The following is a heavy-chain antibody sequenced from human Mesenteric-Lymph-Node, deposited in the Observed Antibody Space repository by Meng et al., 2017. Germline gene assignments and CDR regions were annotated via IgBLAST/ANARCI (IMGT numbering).Heavy chain of an antibody. V-gene: IGHV4-31*03. Sequence: QVQLQESGPGRVKPSQTLSFTRTVSGGSISSGGYYWSWIRQHPGKGLEWNGYIYYSGSTYYNPSLKSRVTISVDTSKNQFSLKLSSVTAADTAVYYCARDCEMTVVRGVIITELGFDPWGQGTLVTVSS. CDR2: IYYSGST. D-gene: IGHD3-10*01. J-gene: IGHJ5*02. CDR3: ARDCEMTVVRGVIITELGFDP. CDR1: GGSISSGGYY.